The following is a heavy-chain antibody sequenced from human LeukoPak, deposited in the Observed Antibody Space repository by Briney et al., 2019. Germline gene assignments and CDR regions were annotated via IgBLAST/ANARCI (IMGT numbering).Heavy chain of an antibody. CDR3: AKSGTRSSWSPRVKTYLDY. Sequence: GGSLRLSCAASGFTFSNYRMNWVRQAPGKGLEWVSSISSSSSYIYYADSVKGRFTISRDNAKNSLYLQMNSLRAEDTAVYYCAKSGTRSSWSPRVKTYLDYWGQGTLVTVSS. CDR2: ISSSSSYI. J-gene: IGHJ4*02. V-gene: IGHV3-21*01. D-gene: IGHD6-13*01. CDR1: GFTFSNYR.